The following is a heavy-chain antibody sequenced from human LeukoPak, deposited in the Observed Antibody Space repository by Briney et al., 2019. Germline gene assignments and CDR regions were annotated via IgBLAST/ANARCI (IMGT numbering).Heavy chain of an antibody. CDR2: IYDSGST. D-gene: IGHD1-1*01. CDR1: GGSISGSSYY. V-gene: IGHV4-39*07. CDR3: ARRAFRAAYWKHFDY. J-gene: IGHJ4*02. Sequence: SETLSLTCTVSGGSISGSSYYWGWIRQPPGKGLEWIGSIYDSGSTYYNPSLQSRVTISVDTSKNQFSLKLSSVTAAYMGLYFWARRAFRAAYWKHFDYWGQGTWSPSPQ.